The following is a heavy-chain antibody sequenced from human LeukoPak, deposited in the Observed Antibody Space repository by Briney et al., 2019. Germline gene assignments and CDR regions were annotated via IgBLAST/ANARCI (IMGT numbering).Heavy chain of an antibody. CDR3: ARGMTTDAFDV. CDR1: GFTFSSYA. D-gene: IGHD4-17*01. CDR2: ISYDGSNK. V-gene: IGHV3-30*04. Sequence: GGSLRLSCAASGFTFSSYAMHWVRQAPGKGREGVAVISYDGSNKYYADSVKGRFTISRDNSKNTLYLQMNSLRAEDTAVYYCARGMTTDAFDVWGQGTMVTVSS. J-gene: IGHJ3*01.